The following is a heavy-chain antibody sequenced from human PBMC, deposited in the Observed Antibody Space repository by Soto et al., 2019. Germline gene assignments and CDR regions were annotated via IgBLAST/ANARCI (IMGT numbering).Heavy chain of an antibody. CDR1: GFSLSTSGVG. CDR3: ARVAGQYGAQPLFNY. V-gene: IGHV2-5*02. Sequence: QITLKESGPTLVQPTQTLTLTCTFSGFSLSTSGVGVGWIRQPPGKALEWLALIYWDDDKRYSPSLKSRLTIDNDTPNNRVVLTMTNTDPVDTAPYYCARVAGQYGAQPLFNYWGQGTLVTVSS. J-gene: IGHJ4*02. D-gene: IGHD6-19*01. CDR2: IYWDDDK.